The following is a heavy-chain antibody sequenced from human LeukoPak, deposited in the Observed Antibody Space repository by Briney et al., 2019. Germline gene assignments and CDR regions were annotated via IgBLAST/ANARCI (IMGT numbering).Heavy chain of an antibody. Sequence: HTGGSLRLSCAASGFTCSSYEMNWVRQAPGKGLEWVSYISSSGSTIYYADSVKGRFTISRDNAKNSLYLQMNSLRAEDTAVYYCAREAGSSGYPYYYYGMDVWGQGTTVTVSS. CDR2: ISSSGSTI. V-gene: IGHV3-48*03. J-gene: IGHJ6*02. CDR1: GFTCSSYE. D-gene: IGHD3-22*01. CDR3: AREAGSSGYPYYYYGMDV.